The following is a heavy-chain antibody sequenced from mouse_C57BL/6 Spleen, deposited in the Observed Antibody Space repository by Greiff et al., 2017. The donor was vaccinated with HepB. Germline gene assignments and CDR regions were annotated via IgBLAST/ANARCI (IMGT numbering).Heavy chain of an antibody. J-gene: IGHJ4*01. Sequence: DVQLQESGPGLVKPSQSLSLTCSVTGYSITSGYYWNWIRQFPGNKLEWMGYISYDGSNNYNPSLKNRISITRDTSKNQFFLKLNSVTTEDTATYYCAREGDGPDYYAMDYWGQGTSVTVSS. CDR3: AREGDGPDYYAMDY. CDR2: ISYDGSN. D-gene: IGHD2-3*01. CDR1: GYSITSGYY. V-gene: IGHV3-6*01.